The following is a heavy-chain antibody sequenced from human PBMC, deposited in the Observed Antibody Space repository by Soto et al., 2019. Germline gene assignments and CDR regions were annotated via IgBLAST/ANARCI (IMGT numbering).Heavy chain of an antibody. D-gene: IGHD3-16*01. CDR3: TRGQGEMLHY. CDR1: GYTFTSYG. V-gene: IGHV1-18*01. CDR2: ISAYNGNT. J-gene: IGHJ4*02. Sequence: QVQLVQSGAEVKKPGASVKVSCKASGYTFTSYGISWVRQAPGQGLEGMGWISAYNGNTNYAQKQQGRVTMTTDTSTTTDQMKMRSLTADETAVLYWTRGQGEMLHYWGQGTLVTVSS.